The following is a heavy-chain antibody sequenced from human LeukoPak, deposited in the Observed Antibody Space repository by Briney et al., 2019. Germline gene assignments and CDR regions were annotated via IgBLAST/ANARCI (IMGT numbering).Heavy chain of an antibody. CDR3: ARVTSPYSSSWYVNWYFDL. CDR2: ISAYNGNT. Sequence: ASVKVSCKASGYTFTSYGISWVREAPGQGLEWMGWISAYNGNTNYAQKLQRRVTMTTDTSTSTAYMELRSLRSDDTAVYYCARVTSPYSSSWYVNWYFDLWGRGTLVTVSS. D-gene: IGHD6-13*01. J-gene: IGHJ2*01. CDR1: GYTFTSYG. V-gene: IGHV1-18*01.